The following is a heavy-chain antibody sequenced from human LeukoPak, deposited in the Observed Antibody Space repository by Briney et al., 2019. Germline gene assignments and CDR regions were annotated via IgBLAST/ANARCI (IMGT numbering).Heavy chain of an antibody. CDR2: IYNTWKT. V-gene: IGHV4-59*01. CDR1: VVSISGYF. J-gene: IGHJ2*01. CDR3: ARDKGPYWYFDL. Sequence: SETLSLTCTVSVVSISGYFRNWIRPPPGQGLEWIANIYNTWKTDYNPPLMSRRIISVDTSKNKISLKLSSVTAAETAVYYCARDKGPYWYFDLWGRGTLATVSS.